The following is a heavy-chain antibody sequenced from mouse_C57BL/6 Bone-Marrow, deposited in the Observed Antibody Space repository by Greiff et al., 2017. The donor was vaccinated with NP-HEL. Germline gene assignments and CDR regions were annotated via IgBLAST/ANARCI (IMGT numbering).Heavy chain of an antibody. CDR3: ARPWDYYGSSYGAWFAY. V-gene: IGHV4-1*01. CDR2: INPDSSTI. CDR1: GIDFSRYW. Sequence: EVQVVESGGGLVQPGGSLKLSCAASGIDFSRYWMSWVRRAPGKGLEWIGEINPDSSTINYAPSLKDKFIISRDNAKNTLYLQMSKVRSEDTALYYCARPWDYYGSSYGAWFAYWGQGTLVTVSA. D-gene: IGHD1-1*01. J-gene: IGHJ3*01.